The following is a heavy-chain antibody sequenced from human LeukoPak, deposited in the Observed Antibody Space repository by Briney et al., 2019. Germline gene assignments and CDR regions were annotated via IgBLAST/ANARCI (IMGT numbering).Heavy chain of an antibody. J-gene: IGHJ3*02. Sequence: GGSLRLSCAASGFTFDDYGMSWVRQAPGKGLEWVANIKQDGSEKYYVDSVKGRFTISRDNAKNSLYLQMNSPRAEDAAVYYCARRKSYGRIDAFDIWGQGTMVTVSS. CDR2: IKQDGSEK. D-gene: IGHD5-18*01. CDR1: GFTFDDYG. CDR3: ARRKSYGRIDAFDI. V-gene: IGHV3-7*01.